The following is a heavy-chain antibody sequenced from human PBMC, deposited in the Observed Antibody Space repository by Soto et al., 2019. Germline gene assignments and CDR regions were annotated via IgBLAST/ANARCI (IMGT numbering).Heavy chain of an antibody. D-gene: IGHD3-16*01. CDR1: GGSISSYY. CDR3: ARARGPTARSVGYYFEY. V-gene: IGHV4-4*07. Sequence: SETLSLTCTVSGGSISSYYWSWIRQPAGKGLEWIGRIYTSGSTNYNPSLKSRVTMSVDTSKNQFSLKLSSVTAADTAVYYCARARGPTARSVGYYFEYWGQGTLVTVSS. J-gene: IGHJ4*02. CDR2: IYTSGST.